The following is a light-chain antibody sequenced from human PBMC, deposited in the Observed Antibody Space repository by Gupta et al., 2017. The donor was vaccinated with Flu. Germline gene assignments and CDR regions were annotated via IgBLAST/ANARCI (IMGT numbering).Light chain of an antibody. Sequence: DIQMTQSPYTLSASVGDRVSITCRASQSLGTWVAWHQQKPGRAPHLLIYKASVLESGVPSRFSGSGSGTEFTLTISSLQPDDFATYYCQQYNSYWWTFGQGTKVEI. CDR3: QQYNSYWWT. CDR1: QSLGTW. CDR2: KAS. J-gene: IGKJ1*01. V-gene: IGKV1-5*03.